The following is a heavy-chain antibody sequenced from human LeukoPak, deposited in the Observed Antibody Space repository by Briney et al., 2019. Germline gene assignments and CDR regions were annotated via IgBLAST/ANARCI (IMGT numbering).Heavy chain of an antibody. CDR2: INHSGST. D-gene: IGHD3-3*01. CDR3: ARVGGGGDFWSGYYTRYYYYYMDV. Sequence: SETLSLTCAVYGGSFSGYYWSWIRQPPGKGLEWIGEINHSGSTNCNPSLKSRVTISVDTSKNQFSLKLSSVTAADTAVYYCARVGGGGDFWSGYYTRYYYYYMDVWGKGTTVTVSS. V-gene: IGHV4-34*01. J-gene: IGHJ6*03. CDR1: GGSFSGYY.